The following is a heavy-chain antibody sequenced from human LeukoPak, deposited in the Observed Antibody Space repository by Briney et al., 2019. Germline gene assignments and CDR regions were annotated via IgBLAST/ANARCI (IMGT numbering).Heavy chain of an antibody. V-gene: IGHV3-74*01. D-gene: IGHD5-24*01. CDR3: ARADGYNLNGVDY. J-gene: IGHJ4*02. CDR2: INSDGSST. CDR1: GFPFSSYW. Sequence: PGGSLRLSCAASGFPFSSYWMHWVRQAPGKGLVWVSRINSDGSSTSYADSVKGRFTISRDNAKNTLYLQMNSLRAEDTAVYYCARADGYNLNGVDYWGQGTLVTVPS.